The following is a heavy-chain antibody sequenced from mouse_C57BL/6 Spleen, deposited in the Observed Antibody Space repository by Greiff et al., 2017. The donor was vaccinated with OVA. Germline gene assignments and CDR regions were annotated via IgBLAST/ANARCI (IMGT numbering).Heavy chain of an antibody. J-gene: IGHJ2*01. CDR1: GFNIKDYY. Sequence: DVKLQESGAELVKPGASVKLSCTASGFNIKDYYMPWVKQRTEQGLEWIGRIDPEDGDTKYAPKFQGKATITADTSSNTAYLQLSSLTSEDTAVYYCAREDDYDERSDYWGQGTTLTVSS. V-gene: IGHV14-2*01. D-gene: IGHD2-4*01. CDR3: AREDDYDERSDY. CDR2: IDPEDGDT.